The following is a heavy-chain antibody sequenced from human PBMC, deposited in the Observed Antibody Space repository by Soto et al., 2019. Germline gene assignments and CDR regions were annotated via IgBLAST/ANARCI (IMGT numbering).Heavy chain of an antibody. D-gene: IGHD3-10*01. Sequence: EVQLVESGGGLVQPGGSLRLSCEASGFTFSSYWMHWVRQAPGKGLVWVSRIKSDGSNINYADSVKGRFTISRDNDKNTLYLQMNSLRAEDTAIYYCARGGFSGSGSFIQGDYWGQGTLVTVSS. CDR2: IKSDGSNI. CDR3: ARGGFSGSGSFIQGDY. CDR1: GFTFSSYW. V-gene: IGHV3-74*01. J-gene: IGHJ4*02.